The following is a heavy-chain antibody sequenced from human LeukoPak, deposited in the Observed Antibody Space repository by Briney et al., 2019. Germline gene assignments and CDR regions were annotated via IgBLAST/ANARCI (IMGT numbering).Heavy chain of an antibody. D-gene: IGHD6-19*01. V-gene: IGHV1-18*01. CDR1: GYTFTSYG. Sequence: ASVTVSCKASGYTFTSYGISWVRQAPGQGLEWMGWISAYNGNTNYAQKLQGRVTMTTDTSTSTAYMELRSLRSDDTAVYYCARSIAVAVWFDPWGQGTLVTVSS. CDR3: ARSIAVAVWFDP. CDR2: ISAYNGNT. J-gene: IGHJ5*02.